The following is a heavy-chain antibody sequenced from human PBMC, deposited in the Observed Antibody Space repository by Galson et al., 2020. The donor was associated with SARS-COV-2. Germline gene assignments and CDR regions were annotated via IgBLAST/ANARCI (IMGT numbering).Heavy chain of an antibody. V-gene: IGHV3-30*01. Sequence: GGSLRLSCAASGFTFSTYAFHWVRRAPGKGPEWVAVISYDGSNQYYSDSVKGRFTISRDKSGHRLYLQMDSLRVEDTAVYYCARDQVILGVRIEGATFGTMDVWGRGTTVTVSS. D-gene: IGHD3-16*01. CDR3: ARDQVILGVRIEGATFGTMDV. CDR1: GFTFSTYA. CDR2: ISYDGSNQ. J-gene: IGHJ6*03.